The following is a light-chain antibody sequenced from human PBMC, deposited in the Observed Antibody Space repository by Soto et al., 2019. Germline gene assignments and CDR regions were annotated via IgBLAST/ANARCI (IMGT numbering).Light chain of an antibody. CDR3: CSYAGSSTPTV. CDR1: SSGVGSYNL. CDR2: EVS. Sequence: QSVLTQPASVSGSPGQSITISCTGTSSGVGSYNLVSWYQQHPGKAPKLMIYEVSKRPSGVSNRFSGSKSGNTASLTISGLQAEDEADYYCCSYAGSSTPTVFGTGTKVTVL. J-gene: IGLJ1*01. V-gene: IGLV2-23*02.